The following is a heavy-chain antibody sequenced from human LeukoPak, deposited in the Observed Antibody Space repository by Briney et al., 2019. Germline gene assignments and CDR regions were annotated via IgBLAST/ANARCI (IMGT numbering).Heavy chain of an antibody. CDR3: AKATYGSGSDYILGFDY. Sequence: PGGSLRLSCAASGFTGSYAMSWVRQAPGKGLEWVSGISGSGGSTYYADSVKGRLTISRDNSKNTLYLQMNSLRAEDTAVYCCAKATYGSGSDYILGFDYWGQGTLVTVSS. D-gene: IGHD3-10*01. CDR1: GFTGSYA. V-gene: IGHV3-23*01. J-gene: IGHJ4*02. CDR2: ISGSGGST.